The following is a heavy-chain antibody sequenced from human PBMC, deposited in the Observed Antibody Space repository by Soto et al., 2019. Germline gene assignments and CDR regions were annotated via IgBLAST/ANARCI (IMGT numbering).Heavy chain of an antibody. J-gene: IGHJ4*02. CDR1: SYSFNNYG. V-gene: IGHV1-18*01. CDR3: ARASRPPPYTSGWYFDY. Sequence: ASVKVSCKTSSYSFNNYGVTWVRQAPGQGLEYMGWISGYNGDTNYAQKFQGRVTMTTDTSTRTGYLELRSLRSDDTAVYYCARASRPPPYTSGWYFDYWGQGTPVTVSS. D-gene: IGHD6-19*01. CDR2: ISGYNGDT.